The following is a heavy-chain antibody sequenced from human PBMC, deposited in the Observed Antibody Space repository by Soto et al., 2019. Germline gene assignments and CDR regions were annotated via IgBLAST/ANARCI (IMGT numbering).Heavy chain of an antibody. CDR1: GFNFNSYE. CDR3: VRERHPGSGRYAIDF. D-gene: IGHD3-10*01. V-gene: IGHV3-13*01. J-gene: IGHJ3*01. Sequence: GGSLRLSCAASGFNFNSYEIHWVRQATGRGLEWVSAVGTAGDTFYVDSVKGRFTISRESAKNSLYLQMNSLRAEDTAVYYCVRERHPGSGRYAIDFWGQGTMVTVSS. CDR2: VGTAGDT.